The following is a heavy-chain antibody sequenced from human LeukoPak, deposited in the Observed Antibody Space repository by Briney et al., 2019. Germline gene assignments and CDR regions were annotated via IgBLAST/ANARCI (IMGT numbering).Heavy chain of an antibody. D-gene: IGHD3-22*01. J-gene: IGHJ4*02. CDR2: INPYSGGT. Sequence: ASVKVSCKASGYTFTGYYMHWVRQAPGQGLEWMGWINPYSGGTNYARKFQGRVTMTRDTSISTAYMELSRLRSDDTAVYYCARSRATYYYDSTLAYDYWGQGTLVTVSS. CDR3: ARSRATYYYDSTLAYDY. CDR1: GYTFTGYY. V-gene: IGHV1-2*02.